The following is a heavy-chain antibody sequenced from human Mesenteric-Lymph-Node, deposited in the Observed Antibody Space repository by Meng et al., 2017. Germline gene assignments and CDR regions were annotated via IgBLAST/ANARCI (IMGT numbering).Heavy chain of an antibody. CDR2: IFHSGTT. D-gene: IGHD2-15*01. CDR3: ARTRYYSGDGHYEFGY. V-gene: IGHV4-38-2*01. Sequence: SETLSLTCDVSGYSITSGYYWGWIRQSPGKGLEWIASIFHSGTTQYNPSLESRVTISVDTSRNQFSLKLTSVTAADTAVYYCARTRYYSGDGHYEFGYWGQGTQVTVSS. J-gene: IGHJ4*02. CDR1: GYSITSGYY.